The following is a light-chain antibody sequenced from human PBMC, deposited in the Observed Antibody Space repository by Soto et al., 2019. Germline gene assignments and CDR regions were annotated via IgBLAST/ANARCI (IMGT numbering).Light chain of an antibody. CDR3: CSLTTSHTYV. Sequence: QSALTQPASVSGSPGQSITISCPGTSSDIGHYDYVSWYQQHPGKAPKLMIYHVTYRPSGVSNRYSGSKSGNSASLTISGLQADDEADYYCCSLTTSHTYVFGSGTKVTLL. V-gene: IGLV2-14*03. J-gene: IGLJ1*01. CDR1: SSDIGHYDY. CDR2: HVT.